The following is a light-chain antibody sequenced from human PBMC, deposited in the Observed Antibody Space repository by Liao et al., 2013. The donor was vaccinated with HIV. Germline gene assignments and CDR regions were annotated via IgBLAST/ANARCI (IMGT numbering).Light chain of an antibody. J-gene: IGLJ3*02. CDR3: YSAADTNLGV. Sequence: SYELTQPPAVSVAPGQTAMLTCGGDNIESRSVHWYQQKPGQAPVLVIYKDSERPSGIPERFSGSSSGTTVTLTISGAQVEDEADYYCYSAADTNLGVFGGGTKLTVL. V-gene: IGLV3-27*01. CDR1: NIESRS. CDR2: KDS.